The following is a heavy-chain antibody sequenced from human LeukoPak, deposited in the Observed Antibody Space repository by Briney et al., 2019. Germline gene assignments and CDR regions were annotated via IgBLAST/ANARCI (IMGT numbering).Heavy chain of an antibody. CDR3: ARATRTTTIAVAGWSDY. D-gene: IGHD6-19*01. Sequence: ASVKVSCKASGYTFTSYGISWVRQAPGQGLEWMGWISAYNGNTNYAQKLQGRVTMTTDTSTSTAYMELRSLRSDDTAVYYCARATRTTTIAVAGWSDYWGQGTLVTVSS. J-gene: IGHJ4*02. CDR1: GYTFTSYG. V-gene: IGHV1-18*01. CDR2: ISAYNGNT.